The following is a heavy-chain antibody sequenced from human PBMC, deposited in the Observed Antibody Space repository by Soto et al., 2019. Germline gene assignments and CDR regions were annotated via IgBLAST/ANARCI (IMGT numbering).Heavy chain of an antibody. D-gene: IGHD2-2*01. V-gene: IGHV4-30-4*01. J-gene: IGHJ6*02. Sequence: KASETLSLTCIVSGGSIGSGNYYWSWIRQPPGKGLEWIAYFYHSGSSSYNPSLQSRVSISGDTSKNQLFLTLTSVTAADTATYFCARVSCGHTSCYRLDVWGQGTTVTVSS. CDR3: ARVSCGHTSCYRLDV. CDR1: GGSIGSGNYY. CDR2: FYHSGSS.